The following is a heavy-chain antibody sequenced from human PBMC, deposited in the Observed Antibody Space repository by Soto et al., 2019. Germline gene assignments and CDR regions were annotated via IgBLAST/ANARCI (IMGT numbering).Heavy chain of an antibody. CDR2: INHSGST. Sequence: SETLSLTCAVYGGSFSVFYWNWIRQPPGKGLEWIGKINHSGSTSYNPSLKSRVTISVDTSKNLFSLKLSSVTAADTAVYYCARGWREYFDWFPLYYLDYWGQGTLVTSPQ. D-gene: IGHD3-9*01. J-gene: IGHJ4*02. CDR3: ARGWREYFDWFPLYYLDY. CDR1: GGSFSVFY. V-gene: IGHV4-34*01.